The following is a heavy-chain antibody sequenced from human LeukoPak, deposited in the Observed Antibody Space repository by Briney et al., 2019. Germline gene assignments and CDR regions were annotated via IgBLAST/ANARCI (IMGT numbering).Heavy chain of an antibody. D-gene: IGHD4-17*01. CDR2: IYYSGST. Sequence: SETLSLTCTVSGGSISSYYWSWIRQPPGKGLEWTGYIYYSGSTNYNPSLKSRVTISIDTSKNQFSLNLSSVTAADTAVYYCARHVVGGALYYFDYWGQGTLVTVSS. V-gene: IGHV4-59*08. CDR1: GGSISSYY. CDR3: ARHVVGGALYYFDY. J-gene: IGHJ4*02.